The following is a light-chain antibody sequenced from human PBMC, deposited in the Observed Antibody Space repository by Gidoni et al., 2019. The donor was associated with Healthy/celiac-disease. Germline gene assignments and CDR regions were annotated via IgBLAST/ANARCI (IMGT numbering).Light chain of an antibody. Sequence: QSFLPQPPSVSEAPRHRFTISCSGSSSNIGNNAVNWYQQLPGKAPKLLIYYDDLLPSGVSDRFSGSKSGTSASLAISGLQEEEEDDYYWAAWDDSRNGVVFGGGTKLTVL. J-gene: IGLJ2*01. CDR1: SSNIGNNA. CDR3: AAWDDSRNGVV. CDR2: YDD. V-gene: IGLV1-36*01.